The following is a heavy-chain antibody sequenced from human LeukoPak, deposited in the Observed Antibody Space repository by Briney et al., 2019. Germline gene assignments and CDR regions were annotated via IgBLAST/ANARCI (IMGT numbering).Heavy chain of an antibody. D-gene: IGHD3-22*01. CDR1: GGSVSSGTYY. CDR2: IYHSGST. V-gene: IGHV4-61*01. Sequence: SETLSLTCTVSGGSVSSGTYYWNCIRQPPGKGLEWIGYIYHSGSTNYNPSLKSRATISVDTSKNQFPLKLSYVTAADTAVYYCARDEDNSGRYYYYMDVWGKGTTVTVSS. J-gene: IGHJ6*03. CDR3: ARDEDNSGRYYYYMDV.